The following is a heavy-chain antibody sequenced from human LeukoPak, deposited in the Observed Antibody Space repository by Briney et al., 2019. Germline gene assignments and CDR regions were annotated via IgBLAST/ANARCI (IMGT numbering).Heavy chain of an antibody. D-gene: IGHD5-18*01. CDR2: ISSSSSYI. Sequence: GGSLRLSCAASEFTFSSYSMNWVRQALGKGLEWVSSISSSSSYIYYADSVKGRFTISRDNAKNSLYLQMNSLRAEDTAVYYCARDTSKWAAMTYDYWGQGTLVTVSS. J-gene: IGHJ4*02. CDR3: ARDTSKWAAMTYDY. V-gene: IGHV3-21*01. CDR1: EFTFSSYS.